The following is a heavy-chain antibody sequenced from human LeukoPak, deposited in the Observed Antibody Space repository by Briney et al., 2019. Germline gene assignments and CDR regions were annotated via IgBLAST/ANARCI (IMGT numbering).Heavy chain of an antibody. V-gene: IGHV3-11*06. J-gene: IGHJ6*02. CDR2: ITSSGSYT. D-gene: IGHD6-6*01. CDR3: ARSLSSSSRYGMDV. CDR1: GFTFSNFY. Sequence: GGSLRLSCAASGFTFSNFYMSWIRQAPGKGLECISYITSSGSYTSYADSVKGRFTISRDNAKNSLYLQMSSLRADDTAVYFCARSLSSSSRYGMDVWGQGTTVTVSS.